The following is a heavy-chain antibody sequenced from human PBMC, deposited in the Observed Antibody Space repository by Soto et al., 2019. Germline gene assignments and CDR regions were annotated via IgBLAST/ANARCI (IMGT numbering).Heavy chain of an antibody. J-gene: IGHJ5*02. Sequence: PSETLSLTCTVSGGSIKTGGYYWSWIRQVPGKGLEWIGYIYYTGRAYYNPSLKSRVTISVDMSKNQFSLNLNSVTAADTAVYYCAKDPSPQPTTVVTPGWFDPWGQGALVTVSS. CDR3: AKDPSPQPTTVVTPGWFDP. CDR2: IYYTGRA. D-gene: IGHD4-17*01. V-gene: IGHV4-31*03. CDR1: GGSIKTGGYY.